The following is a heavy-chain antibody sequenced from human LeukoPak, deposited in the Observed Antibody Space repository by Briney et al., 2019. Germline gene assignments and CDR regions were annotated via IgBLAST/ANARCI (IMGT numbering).Heavy chain of an antibody. V-gene: IGHV4-61*02. D-gene: IGHD3-3*01. CDR1: GGSISSGSYY. Sequence: SQTLSLTCTVSGGSISSGSYYWSWIRQPAGKGLEWIGRIYTSGSTNYNPSLKSRVTISVDTSKNQFSLKLSSVTAADTAVYYCARDKLIFGVVHDGLGYYYYGVDVWGQGTTVTVSS. CDR2: IYTSGST. J-gene: IGHJ6*02. CDR3: ARDKLIFGVVHDGLGYYYYGVDV.